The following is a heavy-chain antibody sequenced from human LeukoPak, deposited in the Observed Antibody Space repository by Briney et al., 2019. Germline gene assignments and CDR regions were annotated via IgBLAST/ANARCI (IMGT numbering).Heavy chain of an antibody. CDR3: ARDEAAAGTFFDY. CDR1: GYTFTSYG. V-gene: IGHV1-18*01. CDR2: ISAYSGNT. D-gene: IGHD6-13*01. J-gene: IGHJ4*02. Sequence: ASVKVSCKASGYTFTSYGISWVRQAPGQGLEWMGWISAYSGNTNYAQKFQGRVITTTDTSTSTVYMELRGLTSDDTAVYYCARDEAAAGTFFDYWGQGTLVTVSS.